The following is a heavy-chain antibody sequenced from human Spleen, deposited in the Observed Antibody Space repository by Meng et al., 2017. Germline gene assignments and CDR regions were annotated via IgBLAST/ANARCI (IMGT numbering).Heavy chain of an antibody. V-gene: IGHV7-4-1*02. Sequence: QVQLVQSGSELKKPGASVKVSCKASEYTFTRHAINWVRQAPGQGLEWMGWMNTKTGDPTYAQGFTGRFVFSLDTSVSTAYLQISSLKAEDTAMYYCARDDNGAPDYWGRGTLVTVSS. CDR1: EYTFTRHA. J-gene: IGHJ4*02. CDR2: MNTKTGDP. D-gene: IGHD1-14*01. CDR3: ARDDNGAPDY.